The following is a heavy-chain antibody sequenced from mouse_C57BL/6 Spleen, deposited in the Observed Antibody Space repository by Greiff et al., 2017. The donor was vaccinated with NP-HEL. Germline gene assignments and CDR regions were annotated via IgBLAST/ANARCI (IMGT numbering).Heavy chain of an antibody. D-gene: IGHD1-1*01. CDR1: GYAFSSSW. V-gene: IGHV1-82*01. Sequence: QVQLQQSGPELVKPGASVKISCKASGYAFSSSWMNWVKQRPGKGLEWIGRIYPGDGDTNYNGKFKGKATLTADKSSSTAYLQLSSLTSEDSAVYCCARSTTVVPCCFDYWGQGTTLTVSS. CDR2: IYPGDGDT. J-gene: IGHJ2*01. CDR3: ARSTTVVPCCFDY.